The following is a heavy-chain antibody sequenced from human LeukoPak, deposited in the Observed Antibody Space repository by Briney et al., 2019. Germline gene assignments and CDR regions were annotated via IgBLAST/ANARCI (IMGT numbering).Heavy chain of an antibody. V-gene: IGHV1-46*01. D-gene: IGHD3-22*01. CDR1: GYTFTSYY. Sequence: ASVKVSCKASGYTFTSYYMRWVRQAPGQGLEWMGIINPSGGSTSYAQKFQGRVTMTRDTSTSTVYMELSSLRSEDTAVYYCARLHYDSSGYYTGFDYWGQGTLVTVSS. CDR2: INPSGGST. J-gene: IGHJ4*02. CDR3: ARLHYDSSGYYTGFDY.